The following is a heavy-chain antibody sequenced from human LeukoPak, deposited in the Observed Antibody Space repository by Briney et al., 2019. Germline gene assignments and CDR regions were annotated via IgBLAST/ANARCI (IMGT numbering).Heavy chain of an antibody. Sequence: GASVKVSCKASGGTFSSYAISWVRQAPGQGLEWMGRIIPILGIANYAQKFQGRVTITADKSTSTAYMELSSLRSEDTAVYSCARFRAYCGGDCYFDYWGQGTLVTVSS. CDR2: IIPILGIA. CDR3: ARFRAYCGGDCYFDY. CDR1: GGTFSSYA. D-gene: IGHD2-21*02. V-gene: IGHV1-69*04. J-gene: IGHJ4*02.